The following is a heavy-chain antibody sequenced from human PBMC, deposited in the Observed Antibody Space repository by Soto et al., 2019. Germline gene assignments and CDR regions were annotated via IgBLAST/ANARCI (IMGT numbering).Heavy chain of an antibody. CDR2: IYYSGST. V-gene: IGHV4-31*03. D-gene: IGHD3-16*02. CDR3: ARLTGGIMITFGGVIASLGPFDY. CDR1: GGSISSGGYY. Sequence: QVQLQESGPGLVKPSQTLSLTCTVSGGSISSGGYYWSWIRQHPGKGLEWIGYIYYSGSTYYNPSLKSRVTISVDTSKNQFSLKLSSVTAADTAVYCCARLTGGIMITFGGVIASLGPFDYWGQGTLVTVSS. J-gene: IGHJ4*02.